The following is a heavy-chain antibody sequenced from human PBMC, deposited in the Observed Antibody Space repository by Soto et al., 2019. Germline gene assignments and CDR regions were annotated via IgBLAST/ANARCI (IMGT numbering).Heavy chain of an antibody. V-gene: IGHV5-51*01. J-gene: IGHJ4*02. CDR2: IYPGDSDT. CDR3: ARRSVGGYDSSFDY. D-gene: IGHD5-12*01. CDR1: GYSLSSYW. Sequence: GESLKISCKGSGYSLSSYWIGWVRPMPWKGLEWMGIIYPGDSDTRYSPSFQGQVTISADNSISTAYLQWSSLKASDTAMYYCARRSVGGYDSSFDYWGQGTLVTVSS.